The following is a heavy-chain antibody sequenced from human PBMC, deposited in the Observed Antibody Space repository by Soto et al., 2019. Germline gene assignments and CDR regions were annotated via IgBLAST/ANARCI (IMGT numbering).Heavy chain of an antibody. J-gene: IGHJ5*02. D-gene: IGHD6-13*01. Sequence: QVLLVQSGAEVKKPGSSVKVSCKASGGTFSSYGISWVRQTPGRGLEWMGGIIPLFGTTNYAQKFRGRVTFTADESTSTVYMELRSLSFEDTAIYYCARAHGSSWYNWFDPWGQGTLVTVSS. V-gene: IGHV1-69*01. CDR1: GGTFSSYG. CDR3: ARAHGSSWYNWFDP. CDR2: IIPLFGTT.